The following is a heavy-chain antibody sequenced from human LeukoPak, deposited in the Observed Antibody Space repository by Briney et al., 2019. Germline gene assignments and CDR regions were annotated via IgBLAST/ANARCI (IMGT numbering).Heavy chain of an antibody. J-gene: IGHJ4*02. V-gene: IGHV3-7*01. Sequence: PGGSLRLSCAASGFTFSSYWMTWVRQAPGKGLEWVANIKGDDSARYYVDSVKGRFTISRDNAYNSVYLQMNNLRPEDTAVYYCARDRIAAAGTDYDYWGQGVLVTVSS. D-gene: IGHD6-13*01. CDR3: ARDRIAAAGTDYDY. CDR1: GFTFSSYW. CDR2: IKGDDSAR.